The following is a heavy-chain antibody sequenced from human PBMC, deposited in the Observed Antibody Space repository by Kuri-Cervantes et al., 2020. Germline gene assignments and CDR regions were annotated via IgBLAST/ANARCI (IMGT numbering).Heavy chain of an antibody. Sequence: GESLKISCAASGFTFSDYYMSWIRQAPGKGLEWVSHISVSGSTIYYADSVKGRFTISRDTSKNTLYLQMNSLRVEDTAVYYCAKVGQEGSGWAFSGHYYMDVWGKGTTVTVSS. CDR1: GFTFSDYY. CDR2: ISVSGSTI. D-gene: IGHD6-19*01. V-gene: IGHV3-11*01. CDR3: AKVGQEGSGWAFSGHYYMDV. J-gene: IGHJ6*03.